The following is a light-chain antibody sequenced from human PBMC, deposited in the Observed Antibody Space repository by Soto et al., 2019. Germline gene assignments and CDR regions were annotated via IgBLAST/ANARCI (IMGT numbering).Light chain of an antibody. Sequence: DIVLTQSPGTLSLSPGERATLSCRASQSVSSSYLAWYQQKPGQAPRLLIYGASIRATGIPDRFSGSGSGTDFTLTISRLEREEFAVYYCQQYGSSPLTFGGGTKVEIK. CDR3: QQYGSSPLT. V-gene: IGKV3-20*01. CDR1: QSVSSSY. J-gene: IGKJ4*01. CDR2: GAS.